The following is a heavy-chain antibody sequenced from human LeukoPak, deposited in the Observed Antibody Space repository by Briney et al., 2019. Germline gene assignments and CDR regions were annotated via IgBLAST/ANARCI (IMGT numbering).Heavy chain of an antibody. D-gene: IGHD2-8*01. Sequence: LRLSCGVSGFTFRNYWMTWVRQPPGKGLEWVGYGYCNGRSYYNPSLRSRLTMTVDTSSNQFSLELSSVTAADTAVYYCARAGSSGPYCTIGSCYGMDVWGQGTTVTVSS. V-gene: IGHV4-30-4*08. CDR3: ARAGSSGPYCTIGSCYGMDV. J-gene: IGHJ6*02. CDR2: GYCNGRS. CDR1: GFTFRNYW.